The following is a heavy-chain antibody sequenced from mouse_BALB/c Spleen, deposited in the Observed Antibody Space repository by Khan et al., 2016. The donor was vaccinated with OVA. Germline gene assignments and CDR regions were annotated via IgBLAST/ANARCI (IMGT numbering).Heavy chain of an antibody. CDR1: GFSLTTYG. D-gene: IGHD1-1*01. CDR2: KWAGGST. CDR3: ARPYYGSAWFAY. V-gene: IGHV2-9*02. J-gene: IGHJ3*01. Sequence: QVQLKQSGPGLVAPSQTLSITCTVSGFSLTTYGVHWVRQPPGKGLEWRGVKWAGGSTNYISALMSRLSIIKDNSKSQVFLKMNSLQTDDTAIYYCARPYYGSAWFAYWGQGTLVTVSA.